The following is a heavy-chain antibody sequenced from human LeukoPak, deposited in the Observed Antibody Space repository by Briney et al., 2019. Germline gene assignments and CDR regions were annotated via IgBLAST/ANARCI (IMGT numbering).Heavy chain of an antibody. CDR2: IYHTGSN. V-gene: IGHV4-59*08. Sequence: SETLSLTCIVSGVSISSYYWSWIRQPPGKGLEWIGYIYHTGSNNYSPSLKSRVTMSVDTSKNQFSLKLSSVTAADTAVYYCARARYSNSWYAVDIWGQGTMVTVSS. CDR3: ARARYSNSWYAVDI. CDR1: GVSISSYY. D-gene: IGHD6-13*01. J-gene: IGHJ3*02.